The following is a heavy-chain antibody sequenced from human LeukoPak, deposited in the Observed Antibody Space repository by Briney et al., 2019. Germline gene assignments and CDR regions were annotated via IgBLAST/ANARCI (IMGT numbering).Heavy chain of an antibody. V-gene: IGHV3-23*01. CDR3: AKAGFYADYFQH. D-gene: IGHD2/OR15-2a*01. J-gene: IGHJ1*01. CDR1: GFTFSSYA. CDR2: ISGSGVST. Sequence: PGGSLRLSCEASGFTFSSYAMSWVRQAPGKGLEWVSGISGSGVSTYYADSVKGRFTISRDNAKNSLYLQMNSLRAEDTAVYYCAKAGFYADYFQHWGQGTLVTVSS.